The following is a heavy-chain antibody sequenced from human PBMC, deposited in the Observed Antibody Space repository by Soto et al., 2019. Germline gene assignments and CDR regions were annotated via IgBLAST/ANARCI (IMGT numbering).Heavy chain of an antibody. Sequence: QVQLVQSGAEVKKPGSSVKVSCKASGGTFNSYTISWVRPAPGQGLGWMGRIVPIFDIAKYAQKFQGRVTITADKSTSTAYMELSSLRSEDTAVYYCARGAFGGQQQLVRDGFDSWGQGTMVTVSS. D-gene: IGHD6-13*01. CDR3: ARGAFGGQQQLVRDGFDS. J-gene: IGHJ3*02. CDR2: IVPIFDIA. CDR1: GGTFNSYT. V-gene: IGHV1-69*02.